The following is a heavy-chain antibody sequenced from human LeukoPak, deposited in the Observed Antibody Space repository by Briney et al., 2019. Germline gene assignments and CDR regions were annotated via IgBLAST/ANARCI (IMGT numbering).Heavy chain of an antibody. CDR3: ARVEDDGGNSVGY. Sequence: ASVLVSCYASAYSFTTYYMHWMRQAPGHGLEWLGTMNPRGGSTNYAQKFQGRVTMIRDPSTSTVYLELSSLSFAATAVYYCARVEDDGGNSVGYWGQGTLVTVSP. J-gene: IGHJ4*02. CDR1: AYSFTTYY. D-gene: IGHD4-23*01. CDR2: MNPRGGST. V-gene: IGHV1-46*01.